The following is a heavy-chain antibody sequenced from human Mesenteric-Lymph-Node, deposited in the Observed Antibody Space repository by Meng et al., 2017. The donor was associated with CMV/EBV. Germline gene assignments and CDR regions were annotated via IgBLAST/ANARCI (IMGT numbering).Heavy chain of an antibody. CDR3: ARGGIVGPHDY. V-gene: IGHV3-53*01. CDR1: GFTVSSNY. D-gene: IGHD3-22*01. CDR2: IYSGGST. J-gene: IGHJ4*02. Sequence: GESLKISCAASGFTVSSNYMSWVRQAPGKGLEWVSVIYSGGSTYYADSVKGRFTISRDNSKNTLYLQMNSLRAEDTAVYYCARGGIVGPHDYWGQGTLVTVSS.